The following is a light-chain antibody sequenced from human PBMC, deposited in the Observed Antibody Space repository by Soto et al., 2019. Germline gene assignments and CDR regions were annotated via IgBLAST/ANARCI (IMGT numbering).Light chain of an antibody. V-gene: IGKV1-39*01. J-gene: IGKJ5*01. Sequence: DIQMTQSPSTLSASVGDRVTITCRASQSISSWLAWYQQKPGTAPKLLIYAASSLQSGVPSRFSGSGSGTDFTLAISSLQPEDFATYYCQQSDSIPITFGQGTLLEIK. CDR1: QSISSW. CDR3: QQSDSIPIT. CDR2: AAS.